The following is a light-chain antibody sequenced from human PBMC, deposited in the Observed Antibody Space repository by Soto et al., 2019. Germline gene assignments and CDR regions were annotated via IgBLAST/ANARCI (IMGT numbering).Light chain of an antibody. Sequence: TQSPSSLSAFPGDRVTLSCRASQALNTRLAWYQHKPGQAPRIXSYLTSNRAAGVPSRVSAWGSETDFTLTISDVQPEDFEVYYCHQRQSWPRTFGQGTKVDI. CDR3: HQRQSWPRT. CDR1: QALNTR. V-gene: IGKV3-11*01. CDR2: LTS. J-gene: IGKJ1*01.